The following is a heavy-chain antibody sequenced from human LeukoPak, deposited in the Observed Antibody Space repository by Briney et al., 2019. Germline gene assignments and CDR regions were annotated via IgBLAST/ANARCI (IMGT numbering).Heavy chain of an antibody. CDR1: GGSISSGS. CDR2: ISSSSTTI. V-gene: IGHV3-48*01. CDR3: ARDLLYYYGYYYMDV. Sequence: LSLTCTVSGGSISSGSYYWGWIRQPPGKGLEWVSYISSSSTTIYYADSVKGRFTISKDNAKNSLYLQMNSLRAEDTAVYYCARDLLYYYGYYYMDVWGKGTTVTVSS. J-gene: IGHJ6*03. D-gene: IGHD5/OR15-5a*01.